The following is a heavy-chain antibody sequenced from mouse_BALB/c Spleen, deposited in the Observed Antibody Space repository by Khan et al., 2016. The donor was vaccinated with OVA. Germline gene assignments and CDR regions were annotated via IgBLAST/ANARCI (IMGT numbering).Heavy chain of an antibody. CDR2: VSTGGHYT. J-gene: IGHJ3*01. V-gene: IGHV5-6*01. Sequence: EVELVESGGDVVKPGGSLKLSCAASGFTFSTYGMSWVRQTPDKRLEWVATVSTGGHYTYYPDTVKGRFTISRDKAKDTLYLQMSSLTSEDTAMFYGARLAYFYDSEGFAYWGQGTLVTVSA. CDR1: GFTFSTYG. D-gene: IGHD1-1*01. CDR3: ARLAYFYDSEGFAY.